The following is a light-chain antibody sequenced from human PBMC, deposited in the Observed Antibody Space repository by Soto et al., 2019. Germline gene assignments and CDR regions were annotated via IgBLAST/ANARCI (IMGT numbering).Light chain of an antibody. CDR3: QQRSNWPPWT. Sequence: EIVMTQSPATLSVSPGERATLSCRASQSLSSNLAWYQQKPAQAPRLLIYGASTRATGVPGRFSGRGSGTEFTLTISSLQSEDFAVYYCQQRSNWPPWTFGQGTKVEIK. J-gene: IGKJ1*01. CDR1: QSLSSN. V-gene: IGKV3-15*01. CDR2: GAS.